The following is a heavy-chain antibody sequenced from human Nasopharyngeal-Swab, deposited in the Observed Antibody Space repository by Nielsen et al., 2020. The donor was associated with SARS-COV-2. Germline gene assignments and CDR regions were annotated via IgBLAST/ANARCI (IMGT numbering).Heavy chain of an antibody. D-gene: IGHD6-13*01. V-gene: IGHV3-11*06. CDR1: GFTFSDYY. J-gene: IGHJ4*02. CDR3: ARDSAAAGTVFDY. Sequence: GGSLRLSCAASGFTFSDYYMSWIRQAPGKGLEWVSYISSSSSYTNYADSVKGRFTISRDNAKNSLYLQMNSLRAEDTAVYCCARDSAAAGTVFDYWGQGTLVTVSS. CDR2: ISSSSSYT.